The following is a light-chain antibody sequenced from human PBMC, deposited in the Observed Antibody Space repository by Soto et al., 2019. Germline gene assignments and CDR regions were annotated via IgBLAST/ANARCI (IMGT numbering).Light chain of an antibody. CDR3: QQYLSYPYT. CDR2: AAA. Sequence: AIRMTQSPSSISASTGDRVTITCRASQGISSFLAWYQQKPGKAPKLLIYAAATLQRGAPSRFRASGSGSDFILTISRQQSEDFASYFCQQYLSYPYTCGQGTKLEI. J-gene: IGKJ2*01. V-gene: IGKV1-8*01. CDR1: QGISSF.